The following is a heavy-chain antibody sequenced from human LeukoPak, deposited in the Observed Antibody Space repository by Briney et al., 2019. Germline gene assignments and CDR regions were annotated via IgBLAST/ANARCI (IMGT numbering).Heavy chain of an antibody. CDR3: AKDRGGSSELGDAFDV. CDR1: GFTFDEYA. CDR2: ISYSSGSI. J-gene: IGHJ3*01. Sequence: GGSLRLSCAASGFTFDEYAMHWVRQAPGKGLEWVSGISYSSGSIGYVDSVKGRFTISRDNAKNSLYLQMDSLRVEDTALYYCAKDRGGSSELGDAFDVWGQGTMVRVSS. V-gene: IGHV3-9*01. D-gene: IGHD1-26*01.